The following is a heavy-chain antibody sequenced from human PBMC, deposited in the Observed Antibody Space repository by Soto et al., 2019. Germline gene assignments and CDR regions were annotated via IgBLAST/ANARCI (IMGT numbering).Heavy chain of an antibody. CDR1: GLSCCSCE. J-gene: IGHJ6*03. CDR2: ISNNGAHT. V-gene: IGHV3-64*01. D-gene: IGHD2-15*01. CDR3: VSRGYGRRRPNVYRDV. Sequence: WGSLRLSCAASGLSCCSCEMHCVRQAPGKGLEYVSGISNNGAHTDYAKSVKGRFTISRDNSENTLYLQMGSLRAEDMALYYCVSRGYGRRRPNVYRDVWAKGTPVP.